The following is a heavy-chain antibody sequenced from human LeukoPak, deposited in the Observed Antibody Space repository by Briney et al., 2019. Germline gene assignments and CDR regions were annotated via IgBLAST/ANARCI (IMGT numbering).Heavy chain of an antibody. D-gene: IGHD6-13*01. CDR3: ARGSWYDY. CDR2: IYYSGCT. CDR1: GGSISSYY. J-gene: IGHJ4*02. Sequence: ASETLSLTCTVSGGSISSYYWSWIRQPPGKGLEWIGYIYYSGCTNYNPSLKSRVTISVDTSKNQFSLKLSSVTAADTAVYYCARGSWYDYWGQGTLVTVSS. V-gene: IGHV4-59*08.